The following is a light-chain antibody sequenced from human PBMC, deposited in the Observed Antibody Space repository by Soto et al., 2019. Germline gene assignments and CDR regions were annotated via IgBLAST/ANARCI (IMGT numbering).Light chain of an antibody. CDR1: SRDVDAYDF. CDR2: EVS. CDR3: CSFAGSFYV. V-gene: IGLV2-11*01. J-gene: IGLJ1*01. Sequence: QYVLTQPRSVSGSPGQSVAISCTGTSRDVDAYDFVSWYQHHPGKAPKLIISEVSKRPSGVSHRFSGSKSGNTASLTISGLQAEDEADYFCCSFAGSFYVFGTGTKLTVL.